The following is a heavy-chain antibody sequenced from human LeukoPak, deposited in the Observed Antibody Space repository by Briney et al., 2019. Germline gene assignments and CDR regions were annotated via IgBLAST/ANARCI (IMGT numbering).Heavy chain of an antibody. Sequence: GGSLRLSCAASGFTFSSYAMSWVRQAPGKGLEWVSGISGSGGSTYYADSVKGRFTISRDNSKNTLYLQMNSLRAEDTAVYYCAKCRGSSGYRAIDYWGQGTLVTVSS. CDR3: AKCRGSSGYRAIDY. CDR2: ISGSGGST. CDR1: GFTFSSYA. J-gene: IGHJ4*02. D-gene: IGHD3-22*01. V-gene: IGHV3-23*01.